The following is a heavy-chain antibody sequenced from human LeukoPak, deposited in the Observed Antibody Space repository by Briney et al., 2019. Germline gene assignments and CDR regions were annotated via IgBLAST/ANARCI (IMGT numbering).Heavy chain of an antibody. V-gene: IGHV1-18*01. D-gene: IGHD3-10*01. CDR3: ARDLYYGSGSYPNAFDI. J-gene: IGHJ3*02. Sequence: ASVKVSCKPSGYTFISYSISWVRQAPGQGLEWMGWISAYNGNTNYAQKLQGRVTMTTDTSTSTAYMELRSLRSDDTAVYYCARDLYYGSGSYPNAFDIWGQGTMVTVSS. CDR1: GYTFISYS. CDR2: ISAYNGNT.